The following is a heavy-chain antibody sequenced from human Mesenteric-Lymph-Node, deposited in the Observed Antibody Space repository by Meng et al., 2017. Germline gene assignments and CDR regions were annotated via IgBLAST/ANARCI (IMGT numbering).Heavy chain of an antibody. J-gene: IGHJ4*02. D-gene: IGHD2-15*01. CDR3: ARGGSSWRYCSGGSCYSPFDY. V-gene: IGHV4-31*03. CDR1: GGSISSGGYY. Sequence: SETLSLTCTVSGGSISSGGYYWSWIRQHPGKGLEWIGYIYYSGSTYYNPSLKSRVTISVDTSKNQFSLKLSSVTAADTAVYYCARGGSSWRYCSGGSCYSPFDYWGQGTLVTVSS. CDR2: IYYSGST.